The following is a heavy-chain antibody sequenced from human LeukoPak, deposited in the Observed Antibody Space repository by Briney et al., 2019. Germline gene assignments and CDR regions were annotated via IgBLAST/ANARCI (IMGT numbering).Heavy chain of an antibody. V-gene: IGHV4-39*07. CDR1: GASISTRNYY. CDR3: ARGGSSFYGYFHF. J-gene: IGHJ4*01. CDR2: VDYTGNT. D-gene: IGHD6-6*01. Sequence: SENLSLTCTVSGASISTRNYYWGWIRQPPGKGLEWIGSVDYTGNTYYKPSLRSRLTISVDMSRNQFSLILTSVTAADTALYYCARGGSSFYGYFHFWGHGTLVTVSS.